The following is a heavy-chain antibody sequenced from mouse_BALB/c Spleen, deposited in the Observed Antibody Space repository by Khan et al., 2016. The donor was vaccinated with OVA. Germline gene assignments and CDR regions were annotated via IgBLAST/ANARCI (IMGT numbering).Heavy chain of an antibody. Sequence: EVQLVESGGGLVRPGGSLKLSCAASGFSFSSYSMSWVRQTPEKRLEWVATISTGGSYTYYPDSVKGRFTISRDNAKNTLYLQMSSLKSEDTAMYYCTRHRDDCGSNPYFDYWGQGTTLTVSS. CDR2: ISTGGSYT. CDR1: GFSFSSYS. V-gene: IGHV5-6-4*01. CDR3: TRHRDDCGSNPYFDY. J-gene: IGHJ2*01. D-gene: IGHD1-1*01.